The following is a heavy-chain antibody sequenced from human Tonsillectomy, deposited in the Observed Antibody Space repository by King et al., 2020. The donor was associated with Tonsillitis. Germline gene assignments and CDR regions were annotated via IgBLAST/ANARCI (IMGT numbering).Heavy chain of an antibody. CDR1: GFTFSNYW. V-gene: IGHV3-7*03. CDR2: IKYDESEK. J-gene: IGHJ4*02. D-gene: IGHD4-17*01. CDR3: ASLYGDSVGLG. Sequence: VQLVESGGGFVQPGGSLRLSCAASGFTFSNYWMSWVRQAPGKGLEWVANIKYDESEKYFGDSVRGRFSISRDNAKKSLYLQMSSLRVDYTAVYYCASLYGDSVGLGWGLGTLVTVSS.